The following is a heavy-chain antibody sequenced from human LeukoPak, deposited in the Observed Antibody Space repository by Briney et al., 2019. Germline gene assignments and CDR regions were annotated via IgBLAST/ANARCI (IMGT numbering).Heavy chain of an antibody. Sequence: GGSLRLSCAASGFTLSSCAMSWVRQAPGKGLEWVSAISGSGGSTYYADSVKGRFTISRDNSKNTLYLQMNSLRAEDTAVYYCATRIVVVVAATPFPVYWGQGTLVTVSS. CDR1: GFTLSSCA. CDR2: ISGSGGST. CDR3: ATRIVVVVAATPFPVY. D-gene: IGHD2-15*01. J-gene: IGHJ4*02. V-gene: IGHV3-23*01.